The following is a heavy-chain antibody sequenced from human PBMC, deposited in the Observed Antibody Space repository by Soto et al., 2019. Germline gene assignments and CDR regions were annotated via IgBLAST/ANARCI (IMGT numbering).Heavy chain of an antibody. CDR2: ISYDGSNK. Sequence: GGSLKLSCAASGFTFSSYGMHWVRQAPGKGLEWVAVISYDGSNKYYADSVKGRFTISRDNSKNTLYLQMNSLRAEDTAVYYCAKGGTGDPPEVSEGYWGQGTLVTVSS. CDR3: AKGGTGDPPEVSEGY. D-gene: IGHD7-27*01. CDR1: GFTFSSYG. J-gene: IGHJ4*02. V-gene: IGHV3-30*18.